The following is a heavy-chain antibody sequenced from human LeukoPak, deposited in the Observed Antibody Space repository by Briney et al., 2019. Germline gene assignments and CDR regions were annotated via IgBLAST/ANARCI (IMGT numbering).Heavy chain of an antibody. CDR1: GYTFTSYG. D-gene: IGHD6-19*01. V-gene: IGHV1-18*01. CDR3: ARDYTPGIAVASTHYYYGMDV. Sequence: ASVKVSCKASGYTFTSYGISWVRQAPGQGLEWMGWISAYNGNTNHAQKLQGRVTMTTETSTSTAYMELRSLRSDDTAVYYCARDYTPGIAVASTHYYYGMDVWGQGTTVTVSS. CDR2: ISAYNGNT. J-gene: IGHJ6*02.